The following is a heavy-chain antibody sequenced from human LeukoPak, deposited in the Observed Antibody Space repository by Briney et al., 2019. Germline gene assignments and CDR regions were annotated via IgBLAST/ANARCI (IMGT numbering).Heavy chain of an antibody. CDR1: GYTFTGYY. J-gene: IGHJ4*02. D-gene: IGHD2-2*01. Sequence: ASVKVSCKASGYTFTGYYMHWVRQAPGQGLEWMGWINPNNGGTNYAQKVQGRVTMTRDTSIRTAYMELSRLTSDDTAVYYCARGRGTTSSNFDYWGQGTLVTVSS. CDR2: INPNNGGT. CDR3: ARGRGTTSSNFDY. V-gene: IGHV1-2*02.